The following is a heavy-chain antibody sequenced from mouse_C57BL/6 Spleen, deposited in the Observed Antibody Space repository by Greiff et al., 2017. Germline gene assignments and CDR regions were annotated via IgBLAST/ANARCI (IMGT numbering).Heavy chain of an antibody. Sequence: VQLQQSGPELVKPGASVKISCKASGYTFTDYYLNWVKQSHGKSLEWIGDINPNNGGTSYNQKFKGKATLTVDKSASTAYMELRSLTSEASAVYYCARSTVVAPYWYFDVWGTGTTVTVSS. CDR3: ARSTVVAPYWYFDV. CDR2: INPNNGGT. CDR1: GYTFTDYY. J-gene: IGHJ1*03. V-gene: IGHV1-26*01. D-gene: IGHD1-1*01.